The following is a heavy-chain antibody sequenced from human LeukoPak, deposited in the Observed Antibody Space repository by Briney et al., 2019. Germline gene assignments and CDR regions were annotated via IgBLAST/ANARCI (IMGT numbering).Heavy chain of an antibody. J-gene: IGHJ4*02. CDR2: ISGSGDST. CDR3: AKLQWLVMSVSDY. CDR1: GFTFSSYA. V-gene: IGHV3-23*01. Sequence: GGSLRLSCAASGFTFSSYAMSWVRQAPGKGLEWVSAISGSGDSTYYADSVKGRFTISRDNSKNTLYLQMNSLRAEDTAVYYCAKLQWLVMSVSDYWGQGTLVTVSS. D-gene: IGHD6-19*01.